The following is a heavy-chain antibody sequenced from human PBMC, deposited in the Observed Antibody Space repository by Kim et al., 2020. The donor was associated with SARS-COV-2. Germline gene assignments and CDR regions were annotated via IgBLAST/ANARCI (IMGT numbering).Heavy chain of an antibody. J-gene: IGHJ4*02. V-gene: IGHV1-2*02. Sequence: ASVKVSCQASGYIFVSYYMHWVRQAPGQGLEWMGWIIPNSGATNYAQKFRGRVTMTRDTSLNTAYMELNGLRYDDSAVYYFARVVQGIGREVDFWGPGTL. D-gene: IGHD6-13*01. CDR3: ARVVQGIGREVDF. CDR1: GYIFVSYY. CDR2: IIPNSGAT.